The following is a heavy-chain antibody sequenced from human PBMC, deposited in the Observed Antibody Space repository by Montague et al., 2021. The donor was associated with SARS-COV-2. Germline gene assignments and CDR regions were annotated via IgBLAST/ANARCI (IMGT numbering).Heavy chain of an antibody. CDR2: INHNGST. CDR3: ARANGYYFDY. D-gene: IGHD2-8*01. CDR1: GGSFSGYY. Sequence: SETLSLTCAVYGGSFSGYYWSWIRQPPGKGPEWIGEINHNGSTNYNPSLKSRVTISVDTSKNQFSLKLSSVTAADTAVYYCARANGYYFDYWGQGTLVTVSS. V-gene: IGHV4-34*01. J-gene: IGHJ4*02.